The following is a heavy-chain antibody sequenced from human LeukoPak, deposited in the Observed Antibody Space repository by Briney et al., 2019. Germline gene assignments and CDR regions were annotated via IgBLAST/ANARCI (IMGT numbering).Heavy chain of an antibody. CDR2: INHSGST. J-gene: IGHJ4*02. Sequence: PSETLSLTCAVYGGSFSGYYWSWIRQPPGEGLEWIGEINHSGSTNYNPSLKSRVTISVDTSKNQFSLKLSSVTAADTAVYYCASYPHDYGDYGGLDYWGQGTLVTVSS. D-gene: IGHD4-17*01. V-gene: IGHV4-34*01. CDR1: GGSFSGYY. CDR3: ASYPHDYGDYGGLDY.